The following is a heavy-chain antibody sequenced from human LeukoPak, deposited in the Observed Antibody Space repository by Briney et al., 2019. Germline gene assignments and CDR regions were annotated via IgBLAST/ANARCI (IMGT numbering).Heavy chain of an antibody. CDR3: ARGGSSSWYWFDP. Sequence: SETLSLTCAVYGGSFSGYYWSWIRQPPGKGLEWIGEINHSGSTNYNPSLKRRVTISVDTSKDPFCLQLSSVTAADTAVYYCARGGSSSWYWFDPWGQGTLVTVSS. D-gene: IGHD6-13*01. CDR2: INHSGST. J-gene: IGHJ5*02. V-gene: IGHV4-34*01. CDR1: GGSFSGYY.